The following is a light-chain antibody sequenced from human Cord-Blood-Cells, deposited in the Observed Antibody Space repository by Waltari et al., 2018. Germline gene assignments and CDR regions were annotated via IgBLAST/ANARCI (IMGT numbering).Light chain of an antibody. CDR2: DAS. CDR1: QDISNY. CDR3: QQYDNLPLT. J-gene: IGKJ4*01. V-gene: IGKV1-33*01. Sequence: DIQMTQSPSSLSASVGDRGTITCQASQDISNYLNWYQQKTGKAPKLLIYDASNLETGVPSRFSGSGSGTDFTFTISSLQPEDIATYYCQQYDNLPLTFGGGTKVEIK.